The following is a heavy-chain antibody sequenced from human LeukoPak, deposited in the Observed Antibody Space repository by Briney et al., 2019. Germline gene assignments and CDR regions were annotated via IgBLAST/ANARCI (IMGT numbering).Heavy chain of an antibody. D-gene: IGHD2-15*01. CDR1: GVTFSSYA. Sequence: GGSLRLSCAASGVTFSSYAMSWFRQAPGKGLEWVSAISGSGGSTYYADSVKGRFTISRDNSKNTLYLQMNSLRAEDTAVYYCAKDPILSATADYWGQGTLVTVSS. CDR2: ISGSGGST. V-gene: IGHV3-23*01. J-gene: IGHJ4*02. CDR3: AKDPILSATADY.